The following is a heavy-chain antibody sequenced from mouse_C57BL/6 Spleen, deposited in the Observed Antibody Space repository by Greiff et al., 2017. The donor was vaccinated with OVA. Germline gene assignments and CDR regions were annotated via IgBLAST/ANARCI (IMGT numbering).Heavy chain of an antibody. CDR3: ARGRADYFDY. J-gene: IGHJ2*01. CDR1: GFTFSDYG. Sequence: EVKVVESGGGLVKPGGSLKLSCAASGFTFSDYGMHWVRQAPEKGLEWVAYISSGSSTIYYADTVKGRFTISRDNAKNTLFLQMTSLRSEDTAMYYCARGRADYFDYWGQGTTLTVSS. CDR2: ISSGSSTI. V-gene: IGHV5-17*01. D-gene: IGHD3-3*01.